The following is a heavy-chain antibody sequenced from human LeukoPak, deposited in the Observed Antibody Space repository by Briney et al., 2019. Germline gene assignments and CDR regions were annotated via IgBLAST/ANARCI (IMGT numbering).Heavy chain of an antibody. Sequence: GGSLRLSCAASGVTFSSYAMSWVRQAPGKGLEWVSAISGSGGSTYYADSVKSRFTISRDNSTNTLYLQMNSLRAEDTAVYYCAKDANSYSGYDFYFDYWGQETLVSVSS. V-gene: IGHV3-23*01. CDR1: GVTFSSYA. CDR2: ISGSGGST. J-gene: IGHJ4*02. CDR3: AKDANSYSGYDFYFDY. D-gene: IGHD5-12*01.